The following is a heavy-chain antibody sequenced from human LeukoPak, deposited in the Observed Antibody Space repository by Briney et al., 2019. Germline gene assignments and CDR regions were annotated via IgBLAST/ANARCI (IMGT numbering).Heavy chain of an antibody. CDR1: GFTVSSNE. CDR2: ISGGST. D-gene: IGHD2-2*01. Sequence: PGGSLRLSCAASGFTVSSNEMSWIRQAPGKGLEWVSSISGGSTYYADSRKGRFTISRDNSKNTLYLQMNNLRARGGCTSCFFFLDYYYYYMDVWGKGTTVTISS. J-gene: IGHJ6*03. V-gene: IGHV3-38*01. CDR3: FFLDYYYYYMDV.